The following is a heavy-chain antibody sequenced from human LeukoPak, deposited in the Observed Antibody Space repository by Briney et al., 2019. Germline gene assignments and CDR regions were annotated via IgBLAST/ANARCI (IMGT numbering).Heavy chain of an antibody. J-gene: IGHJ4*02. Sequence: ASVKVSCKASGYTFTGYYMRWVRQAPGQGLEWMGWINPNSGGTNYAQKFQGRVTMTRDTSISTAYMELSRLRSDDTAVYYCAREGLGYSYGFDYWGQGTLVTVSS. V-gene: IGHV1-2*02. CDR2: INPNSGGT. CDR3: AREGLGYSYGFDY. D-gene: IGHD5-18*01. CDR1: GYTFTGYY.